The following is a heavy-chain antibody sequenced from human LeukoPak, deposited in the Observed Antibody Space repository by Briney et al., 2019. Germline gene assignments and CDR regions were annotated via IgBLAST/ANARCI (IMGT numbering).Heavy chain of an antibody. CDR3: ASGEIRYYFDY. CDR1: IHSMSRCY. Sequence: KPSETQSLTCTVWIHSMSRCYGRCLRESPGKGLEWIGYIYYCGSTNYNPSLKSRVTISVDTSKNQFSLKLSSVTAADTAVYYCASGEIRYYFDYWGQGTLVTVSS. J-gene: IGHJ4*02. CDR2: IYYCGST. V-gene: IGHV4-59*01. D-gene: IGHD5-24*01.